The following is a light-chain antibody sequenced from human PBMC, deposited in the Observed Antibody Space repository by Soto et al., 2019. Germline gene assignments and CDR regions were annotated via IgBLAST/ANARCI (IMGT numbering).Light chain of an antibody. CDR2: AAS. J-gene: IGKJ5*01. CDR3: LENYFYPYT. V-gene: IGKV1-6*01. CDR1: QGIRND. Sequence: AIQMTQSPSPXSASVGDRVTITCRASQGIRNDLGWFQQKLGKAPKLLMYAASSPQSGVPSRFSGSGSGTDFTLTISSLQPEDVATYYSLENYFYPYTLGQGTRLE.